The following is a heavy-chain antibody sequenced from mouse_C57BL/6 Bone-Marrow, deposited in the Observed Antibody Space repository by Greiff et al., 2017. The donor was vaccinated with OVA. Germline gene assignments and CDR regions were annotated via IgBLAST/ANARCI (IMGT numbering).Heavy chain of an antibody. Sequence: VKLVESGPGLVQPSQSLSITCTVSGFSLTSYGVHWVRQSPGKGLEWLGVIWSGGSTDYNAAFISRLSISKDNSKSQVFFKMNSLQADDTAIYYCARRRLGRGYYYAMDYWGQGTSVTVSS. CDR2: IWSGGST. J-gene: IGHJ4*01. CDR3: ARRRLGRGYYYAMDY. V-gene: IGHV2-2*01. CDR1: GFSLTSYG. D-gene: IGHD4-1*01.